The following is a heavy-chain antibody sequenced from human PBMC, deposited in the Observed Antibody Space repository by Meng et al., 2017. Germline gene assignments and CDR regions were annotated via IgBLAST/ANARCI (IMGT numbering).Heavy chain of an antibody. V-gene: IGHV3-74*01. Sequence: VGAGGSLLQPGGSLSLSCAASGFTFNNYWMHWVRQVPGKGLVWVSRISGDGSRTNYADSVKGRFTISRDNAKNTLYLQMNSLRPEDTAVYYCLDEAPRSDYWGQGSLVTVSS. CDR2: ISGDGSRT. CDR3: LDEAPRSDY. J-gene: IGHJ4*02. D-gene: IGHD1-1*01. CDR1: GFTFNNYW.